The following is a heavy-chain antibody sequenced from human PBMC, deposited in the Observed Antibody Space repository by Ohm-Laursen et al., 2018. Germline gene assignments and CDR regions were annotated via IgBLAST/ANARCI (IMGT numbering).Heavy chain of an antibody. J-gene: IGHJ4*02. CDR3: AKDRQQLVRSSPGDY. Sequence: DFVKGRFAISRDNSKNTLYLQMNSLRAEDTAVYYCAKDRQQLVRSSPGDYWGQGTLVTVSS. V-gene: IGHV3-30*02. D-gene: IGHD6-13*01.